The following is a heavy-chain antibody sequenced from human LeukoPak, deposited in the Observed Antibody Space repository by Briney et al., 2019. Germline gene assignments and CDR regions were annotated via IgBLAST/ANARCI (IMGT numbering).Heavy chain of an antibody. CDR3: VRAPADPLRPFGMNV. V-gene: IGHV1-18*01. CDR1: GYSFTNFG. Sequence: ASVKVSCKASGYSFTNFGVTWVRQAPGQELEWMGWISGYNGDTNYAQRFQGRVTMTTDSSTSTGYMELKNLRSDDTATFYCVRAPADPLRPFGMNVWGQGTTVIVSS. D-gene: IGHD3-16*01. CDR2: ISGYNGDT. J-gene: IGHJ6*02.